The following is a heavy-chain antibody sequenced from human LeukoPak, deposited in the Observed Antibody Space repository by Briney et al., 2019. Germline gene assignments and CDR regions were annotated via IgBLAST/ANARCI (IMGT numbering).Heavy chain of an antibody. V-gene: IGHV3-48*01. Sequence: GGSLRLPCAASGFTFSSYSMNWVRQAPGKGLDWISYISSSSSTIYYADSVKGRFAISRDNSKNTLYLQMNSLRAEDTAVYYCARGLAAGTFYWGQGTLVTVSS. CDR2: ISSSSSTI. CDR1: GFTFSSYS. D-gene: IGHD6-13*01. CDR3: ARGLAAGTFY. J-gene: IGHJ4*02.